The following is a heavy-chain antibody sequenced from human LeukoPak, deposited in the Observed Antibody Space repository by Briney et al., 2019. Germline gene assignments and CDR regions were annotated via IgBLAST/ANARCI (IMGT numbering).Heavy chain of an antibody. V-gene: IGHV3-48*01. CDR2: IGIDSGNT. J-gene: IGHJ4*02. CDR3: ARDYKYAFDN. CDR1: GFTFSDYS. Sequence: GGSLRLSCAASGFTFSDYSMNWVRQAPGKGLEWISYIGIDSGNTNYADSVKGRFSISGDKAKNSLYLQMNSLRVEDTAVYYCARDYKYAFDNWGQGTLVTVSS. D-gene: IGHD5-24*01.